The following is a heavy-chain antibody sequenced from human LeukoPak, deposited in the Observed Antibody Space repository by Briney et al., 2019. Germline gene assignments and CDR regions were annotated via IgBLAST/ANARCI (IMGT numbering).Heavy chain of an antibody. J-gene: IGHJ4*02. CDR2: INPAGSET. CDR3: ARFGYVAAVDV. V-gene: IGHV3-7*01. Sequence: GGSLRFSCAAPGFSLRANWMRGVGQARGRGRGGVANINPAGSETYYVDPVKGRFSISRDNAKNLVYLQMNSLRAEDTAVYHCARFGYVAAVDVWGQGTPVTVSS. CDR1: GFSLRANW. D-gene: IGHD2-15*01.